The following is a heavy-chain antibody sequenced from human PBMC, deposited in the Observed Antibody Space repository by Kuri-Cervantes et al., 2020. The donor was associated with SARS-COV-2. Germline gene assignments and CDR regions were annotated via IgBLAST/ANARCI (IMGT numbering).Heavy chain of an antibody. D-gene: IGHD4-11*01. Sequence: ESLKISCTVSGGSISSYYWSWIRQPPGKGLEWIGYIYYSGSTNYNPSLKSRVTISVDTSKNQFSLKLSSVTAADTAVYYCARQYNSNYYYYYYMDIWGKGTTVTVSS. CDR3: ARQYNSNYYYYYYMDI. V-gene: IGHV4-59*08. CDR2: IYYSGST. J-gene: IGHJ6*03. CDR1: GGSISSYY.